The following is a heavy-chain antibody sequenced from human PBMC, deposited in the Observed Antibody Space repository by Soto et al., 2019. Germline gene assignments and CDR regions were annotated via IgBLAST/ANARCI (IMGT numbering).Heavy chain of an antibody. V-gene: IGHV1-69*14. CDR3: ARGYCVSSSCHSLDS. CDR2: IIPIAGTP. Sequence: QVQLVQSGAEVKTPGSSVTVSCKASGDTSTPYAISWVRQAPGQGLEWLGGIIPIAGTPTYAQKFQGRVTISEDSSTSTTAMELTRLTSEDTAVDYCARGYCVSSSCHSLDSWGQGTPVTVSS. J-gene: IGHJ4*02. CDR1: GDTSTPYA. D-gene: IGHD2-15*01.